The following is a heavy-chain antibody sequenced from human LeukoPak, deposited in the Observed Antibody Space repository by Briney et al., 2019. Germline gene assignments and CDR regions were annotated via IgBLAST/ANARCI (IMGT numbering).Heavy chain of an antibody. CDR3: AKDPYDILTGYFSR. V-gene: IGHV3-9*01. Sequence: GGSLRLSCAASGFTFDDYAMHWVRQAPGKGLEWVSGISWNSGSMGYADSVKGRFTISRDNAKNSLYLQMNSLRGEDTALYYCAKDPYDILTGYFSRRGQGTLVTVSS. CDR1: GFTFDDYA. CDR2: ISWNSGSM. D-gene: IGHD3-9*01. J-gene: IGHJ4*02.